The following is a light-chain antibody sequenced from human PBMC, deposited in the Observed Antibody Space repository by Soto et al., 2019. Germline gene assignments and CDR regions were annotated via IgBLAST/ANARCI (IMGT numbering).Light chain of an antibody. CDR2: SSN. V-gene: IGLV1-44*01. Sequence: QLVLTQPPSASGTPGQGVTISCSGSNSNIGSNAVSWYQQLPGTAPKPLIYSSNQRPSGVPDRFSGSKSGTSASLAISGLRSEDEAEYYCAAWDDSLNGPVFGGGTKVTVL. J-gene: IGLJ3*02. CDR1: NSNIGSNA. CDR3: AAWDDSLNGPV.